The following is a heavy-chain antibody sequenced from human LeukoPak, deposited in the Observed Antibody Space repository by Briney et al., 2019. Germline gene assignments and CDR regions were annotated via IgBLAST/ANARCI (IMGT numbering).Heavy chain of an antibody. V-gene: IGHV3-23*01. CDR3: AKAASCDWYLDYFDY. D-gene: IGHD2-21*02. CDR2: FSGSGGRT. J-gene: IGHJ4*02. Sequence: PGGSLRLSRAASGFTFSSCAMSWVRQAPGKRLEWLSSFSGSGGRTYYAGSVRGRFTISRDNSKNTLYLQMNSLRAEDTAIYFCAKAASCDWYLDYFDYWGQGTLVTVSS. CDR1: GFTFSSCA.